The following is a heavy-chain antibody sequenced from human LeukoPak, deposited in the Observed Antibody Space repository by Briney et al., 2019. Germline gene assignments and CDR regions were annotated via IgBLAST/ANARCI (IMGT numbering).Heavy chain of an antibody. CDR1: GYTFTSYA. CDR3: ARVQSAYCRSSSCYGGYFDY. V-gene: IGHV1-3*01. CDR2: INAGNGNT. Sequence: ASVKVSCKASGYTFTSYAMHWVRQAPGQRPEWMGWINAGNGNTKYSQKFQGRVTITRDTSASTAYMELSSLRPEDTAVYYCARVQSAYCRSSSCYGGYFDYWGQGTLVTVSS. D-gene: IGHD2-2*01. J-gene: IGHJ4*02.